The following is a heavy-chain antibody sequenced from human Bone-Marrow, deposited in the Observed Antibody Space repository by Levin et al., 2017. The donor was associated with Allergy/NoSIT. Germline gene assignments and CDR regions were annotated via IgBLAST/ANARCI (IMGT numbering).Heavy chain of an antibody. CDR2: ISGSGGST. D-gene: IGHD3-9*01. CDR1: GFTFSSYA. V-gene: IGHV3-23*01. J-gene: IGHJ6*02. CDR3: AKERVLRYFDWLPPLGYGMDV. Sequence: GESLKISCAASGFTFSSYAMSWVRQAPGKGLEWVSAISGSGGSTYYADSVKGRFTISRDNSKNTLYLQMNSLRAEDTAVYYCAKERVLRYFDWLPPLGYGMDVWGQGTTVTVSS.